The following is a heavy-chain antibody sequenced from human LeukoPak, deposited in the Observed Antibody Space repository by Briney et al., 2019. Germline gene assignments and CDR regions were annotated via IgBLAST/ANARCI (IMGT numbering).Heavy chain of an antibody. CDR2: ISSSSSYT. D-gene: IGHD3-10*01. Sequence: PGGSLRDSRAASGFSSSDYLMSWIRQAPGKGLEWVSYISSSSSYTNYADSVKGRFTVSRDNAKNSLYLQMNSLRAEDTAVYYCAIDRRDPVLYWGQGSLVSVSS. CDR1: GFSSSDYL. CDR3: AIDRRDPVLY. J-gene: IGHJ4*02. V-gene: IGHV3-11*05.